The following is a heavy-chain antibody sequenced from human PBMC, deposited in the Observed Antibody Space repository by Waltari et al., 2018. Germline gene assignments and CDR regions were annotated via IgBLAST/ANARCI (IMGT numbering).Heavy chain of an antibody. Sequence: EVQLVESGGGLVQPGGSLRLSCAASGFTVSSNYMSWVRQATVKGLDVDSVSYSRGSTYYAASVRGGFTSYGHNAKDTLYRQMSSLGAEDKTVYYCAGESLEYSSSRGAFDIWGPGTMVTVAS. CDR3: AGESLEYSSSRGAFDI. CDR1: GFTVSSNY. J-gene: IGHJ3*02. V-gene: IGHV3-53*04. CDR2: SYSRGST. D-gene: IGHD6-6*01.